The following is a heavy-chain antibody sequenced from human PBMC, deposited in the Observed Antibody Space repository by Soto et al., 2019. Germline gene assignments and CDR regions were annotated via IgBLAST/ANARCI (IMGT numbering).Heavy chain of an antibody. CDR1: RFSLSTSGVG. V-gene: IGHV2-5*01. CDR2: TYWNDDK. Sequence: SGPTLVNPTQTLTLTCTFSRFSLSTSGVGVGWIRQPPGKALEGLAVTYWNDDKRYSPSLKSRLTITKDTSKNQVVLTMTNMDPVDTATYYCARCNYYDSSGYNSFFDQWGQGTPITVSS. D-gene: IGHD3-22*01. J-gene: IGHJ4*02. CDR3: ARCNYYDSSGYNSFFDQ.